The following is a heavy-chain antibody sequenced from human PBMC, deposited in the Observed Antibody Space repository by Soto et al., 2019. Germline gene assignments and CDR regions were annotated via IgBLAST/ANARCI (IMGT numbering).Heavy chain of an antibody. CDR3: AHTMAPRIFDY. Sequence: QITLKEAGPTLVKPTQTLTLTCSFPGFSLITSGVGVGWIRQPPGKALEWLALIYWDDDKGYSTSLKSRLTITKCTTRNQVVLTMTNMDTADTATYYCAHTMAPRIFDYWGQGTLVTVSS. V-gene: IGHV2-5*02. J-gene: IGHJ4*02. CDR2: IYWDDDK. CDR1: GFSLITSGVG.